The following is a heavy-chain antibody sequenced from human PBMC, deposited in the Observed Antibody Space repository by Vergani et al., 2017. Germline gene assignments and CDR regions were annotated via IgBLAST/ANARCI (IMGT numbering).Heavy chain of an antibody. CDR1: GFTFDDYA. Sequence: EVQLVESGGGLVQPGRSLRLSCAASGFTFDDYAMHWVRQAPGKGLEWVSGISWNSGSIGYADSVKGRFTISRDNAKNSLYLQMNSLRAEDTALYYCARRLGAIWYFDYWGQGTLVTVSS. D-gene: IGHD3-16*01. CDR3: ARRLGAIWYFDY. V-gene: IGHV3-9*01. J-gene: IGHJ4*02. CDR2: ISWNSGSI.